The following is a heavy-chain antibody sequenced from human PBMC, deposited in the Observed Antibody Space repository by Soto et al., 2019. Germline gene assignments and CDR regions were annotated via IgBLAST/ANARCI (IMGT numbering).Heavy chain of an antibody. D-gene: IGHD6-13*01. V-gene: IGHV3-43*01. J-gene: IGHJ6*02. CDR3: AKDNSSSSSGYPYYYYGMDV. CDR1: GFTFDDYT. CDR2: ISWDGGST. Sequence: GGSLRLSCAASGFTFDDYTMHWVRQAPGKGLEWVSLISWDGGSTYYADSVKGRFTISRDNSKNSLYLQMNSLRTEDTALYYCAKDNSSSSSGYPYYYYGMDVWGQGTTVTVPS.